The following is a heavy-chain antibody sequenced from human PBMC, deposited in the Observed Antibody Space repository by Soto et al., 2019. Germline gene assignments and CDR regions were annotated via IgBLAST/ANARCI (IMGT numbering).Heavy chain of an antibody. CDR1: GGTFSSYT. CDR2: IIPILGIA. CDR3: ERDRIPMAEVGELSDFDY. D-gene: IGHD3-10*01. Sequence: QVQLVQSGAEVKKPGSSVKVSCKASGGTFSSYTISWVRQAPGQGLEWMGRIIPILGIANYAQKFQGRVTITADKSTSTSDMGLGGLRSEDTAVKYCERDRIPMAEVGELSDFDYWGQGSLVTVSS. V-gene: IGHV1-69*08. J-gene: IGHJ4*02.